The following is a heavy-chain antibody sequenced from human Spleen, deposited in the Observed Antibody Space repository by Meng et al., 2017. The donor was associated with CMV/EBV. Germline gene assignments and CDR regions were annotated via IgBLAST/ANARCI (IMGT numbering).Heavy chain of an antibody. Sequence: ASVKVSCKVSGYTLSKLFMYWVRQAHGEGREWMGGYDPEDGETIYAQKFQGRVTMTEDTSTDTAYMELRTLRSEDTAVYYCATLSGAVINYYKYYGMDVWGQGTTVTVSS. V-gene: IGHV1-24*01. CDR1: GYTLSKLF. D-gene: IGHD3-16*01. CDR3: ATLSGAVINYYKYYGMDV. J-gene: IGHJ6*02. CDR2: YDPEDGET.